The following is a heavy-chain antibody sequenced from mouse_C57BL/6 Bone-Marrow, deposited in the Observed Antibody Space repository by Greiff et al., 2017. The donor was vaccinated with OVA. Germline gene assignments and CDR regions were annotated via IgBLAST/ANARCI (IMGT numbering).Heavy chain of an antibody. Sequence: QVQLQQPGAELVKPGASVKLSCKASGYTFTSYWMHWVKQRPGQGLEWIGMIHPNSGSTNYNEKFKSKATLTVDKSSSTAYMQLSSLTSEDSAVYYGASYYSNYDYFDYWGQGTTLTVSS. CDR2: IHPNSGST. CDR1: GYTFTSYW. V-gene: IGHV1-64*01. CDR3: ASYYSNYDYFDY. J-gene: IGHJ2*01. D-gene: IGHD2-5*01.